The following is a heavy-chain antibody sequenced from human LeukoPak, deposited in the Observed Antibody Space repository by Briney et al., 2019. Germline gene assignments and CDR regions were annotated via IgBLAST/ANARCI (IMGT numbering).Heavy chain of an antibody. CDR3: ARVPGHSSSWFPKTDWTFDY. Sequence: PGESLKISCKGSGYTFTSYGISWVRQAPGQGLEWMGWISAYNGNTNYAQKLQGRVTMTTDTSTSTAYMELRSLRSDDTAVYYCARVPGHSSSWFPKTDWTFDYWGQGTLVTVSS. D-gene: IGHD6-13*01. V-gene: IGHV1-18*01. J-gene: IGHJ4*02. CDR1: GYTFTSYG. CDR2: ISAYNGNT.